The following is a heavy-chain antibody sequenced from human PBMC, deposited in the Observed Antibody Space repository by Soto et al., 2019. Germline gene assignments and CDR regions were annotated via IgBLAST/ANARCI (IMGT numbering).Heavy chain of an antibody. V-gene: IGHV4-59*01. CDR3: ARDGVAAAGTFDY. Sequence: QVQLQESGPGLVKPSETVSLTCTVSGGSISSYYWSWIRQPPGKGLEWIGYIYYSGSTNYNPSLKSRVTISVDTSKNQFSLKLSSVTAADTAVYYCARDGVAAAGTFDYWGQGTLVTVSS. CDR1: GGSISSYY. D-gene: IGHD6-13*01. CDR2: IYYSGST. J-gene: IGHJ4*02.